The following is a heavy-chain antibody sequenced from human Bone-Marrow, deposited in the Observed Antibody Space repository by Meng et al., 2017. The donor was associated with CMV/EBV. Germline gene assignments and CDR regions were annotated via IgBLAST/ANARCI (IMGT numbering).Heavy chain of an antibody. D-gene: IGHD1-26*01. CDR1: GYTFTSYD. J-gene: IGHJ3*02. V-gene: IGHV1-8*03. Sequence: ASVKVSCKASGYTFTSYDIHWVRQATGQGLEWMGWMNPNSGNTGYAQKFQGRVTITRNTSISTAYMELSSLRSEDTAVYYCARGAWRSRTRGKDAVENWGQGTMVTVSS. CDR3: ARGAWRSRTRGKDAVEN. CDR2: MNPNSGNT.